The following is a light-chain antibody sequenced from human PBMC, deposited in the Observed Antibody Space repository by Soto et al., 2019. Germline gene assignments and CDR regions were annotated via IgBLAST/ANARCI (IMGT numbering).Light chain of an antibody. CDR1: RSNIGGNS. J-gene: IGLJ1*01. CDR2: DDN. Sequence: QSVMTQPPSVSAAPGQKVTISCSGSRSNIGGNSVSWYQQLPGTAPKLLIYDDNKRPSGIPDRFSGSKSGTSATLGITGLQTGDEADYYCGSWDSSLSAYVFGTGTKLTVL. CDR3: GSWDSSLSAYV. V-gene: IGLV1-51*01.